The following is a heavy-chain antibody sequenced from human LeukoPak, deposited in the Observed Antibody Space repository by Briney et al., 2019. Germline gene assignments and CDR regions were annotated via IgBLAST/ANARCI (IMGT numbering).Heavy chain of an antibody. V-gene: IGHV6-1*01. D-gene: IGHD2-15*01. CDR1: GDSVSSNTAA. J-gene: IGHJ3*02. CDR2: TYYRSKWNN. Sequence: SQTLSLTCAISGDSVSSNTAAWNWMRQSPSRGLEWLGRTYYRSKWNNDYAIFVKSRLTINPDTSKNQFSLQLNSVTPEDTAVYYCARGGAGGRAFDIWGQGTMVTVSS. CDR3: ARGGAGGRAFDI.